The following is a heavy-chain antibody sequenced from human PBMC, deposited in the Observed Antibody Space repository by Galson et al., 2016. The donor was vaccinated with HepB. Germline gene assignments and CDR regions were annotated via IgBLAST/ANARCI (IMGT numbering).Heavy chain of an antibody. CDR1: GFTFSIYW. CDR2: IKKDGSEK. D-gene: IGHD3-3*01. Sequence: SLRLSCAASGFTFSIYWMSWVRQAPGKGLEWVANIKKDGSEKNYVDSVKGRFTISRDNAKNSLYLQMNSLRAEDTAVYFCARDREGSFLEWLLPRFGMDVWGQGTTVTVSS. J-gene: IGHJ6*02. CDR3: ARDREGSFLEWLLPRFGMDV. V-gene: IGHV3-7*05.